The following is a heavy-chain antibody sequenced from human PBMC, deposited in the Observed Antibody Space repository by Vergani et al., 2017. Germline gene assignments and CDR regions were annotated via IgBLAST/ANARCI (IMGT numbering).Heavy chain of an antibody. CDR1: GFTLSSHA. D-gene: IGHD2/OR15-2a*01. CDR2: IWYDGSKE. Sequence: VQLEESGGGVVQPGRSLRLSCAGSGFTLSSHAMHWVRQAPGKGLEWVAFIWYDGSKEYYADSVKGRFTISRDKSQNTVNLQMNSLRTEDTAVYFCANSVIAGNVGVAYFGMDVWGRGTTITVSS. J-gene: IGHJ6*02. V-gene: IGHV3-30*02. CDR3: ANSVIAGNVGVAYFGMDV.